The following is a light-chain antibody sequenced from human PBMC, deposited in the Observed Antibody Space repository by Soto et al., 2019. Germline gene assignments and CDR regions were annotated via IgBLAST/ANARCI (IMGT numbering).Light chain of an antibody. CDR1: SSDVGGYKY. J-gene: IGLJ1*01. CDR2: EVN. Sequence: QSDLTQPPSASGSPGQSVTISCTGTSSDVGGYKYVSWYQQHPGKAPKLMIFEVNKRPSGVPDRFSGSKSGNTASLTVSGLQAEDEADYYCSSYAGINNLGVFGTGTKLPVL. V-gene: IGLV2-8*01. CDR3: SSYAGINNLGV.